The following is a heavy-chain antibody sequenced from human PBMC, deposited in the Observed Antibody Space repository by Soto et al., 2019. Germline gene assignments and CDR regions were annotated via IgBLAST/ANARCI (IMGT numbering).Heavy chain of an antibody. Sequence: GASVKVSCKASGYTFTSYGISWVRQAPGQGLEWMGWISAYNGNTNYAQKLQGRVTMTTDTSTSTAYMELRSLRSDDTAVYYCARDKGEDIVATILPYFDYWGQGTLVTVSS. J-gene: IGHJ4*02. V-gene: IGHV1-18*01. CDR1: GYTFTSYG. CDR3: ARDKGEDIVATILPYFDY. D-gene: IGHD5-12*01. CDR2: ISAYNGNT.